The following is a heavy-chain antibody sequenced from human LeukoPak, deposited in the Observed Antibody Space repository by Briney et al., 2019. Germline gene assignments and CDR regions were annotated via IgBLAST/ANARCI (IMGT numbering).Heavy chain of an antibody. J-gene: IGHJ4*02. CDR2: ISSSSSYI. Sequence: GGSLRLSCAASGFTFSSSSMSCVRQAPGKGLEWVSSISSSSSYIYYADSVKGRFTISRDNAKNSLYLQMNSLRAEDTAVYYCARDLYYYGSGSYYCSDYWGQGTLVTVSS. D-gene: IGHD3-10*01. CDR1: GFTFSSSS. V-gene: IGHV3-21*01. CDR3: ARDLYYYGSGSYYCSDY.